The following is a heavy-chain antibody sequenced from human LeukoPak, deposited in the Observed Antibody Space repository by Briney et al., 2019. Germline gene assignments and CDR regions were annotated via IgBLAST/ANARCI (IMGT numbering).Heavy chain of an antibody. Sequence: GSLRLSCAASGFTFSSYWMSWVRQAPGKGLECVANIKEDGSEEYYLDSVKGRFSISRDNAKNSLYLQMNSLRAEDTAVYYCARDWLAGNPYHAFDLWGKGTMVTVSS. J-gene: IGHJ3*01. CDR3: ARDWLAGNPYHAFDL. V-gene: IGHV3-7*01. CDR1: GFTFSSYW. D-gene: IGHD3-22*01. CDR2: IKEDGSEE.